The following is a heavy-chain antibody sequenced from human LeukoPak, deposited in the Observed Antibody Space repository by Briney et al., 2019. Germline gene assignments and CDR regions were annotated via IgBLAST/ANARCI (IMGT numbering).Heavy chain of an antibody. CDR2: IGGSGGST. V-gene: IGHV3-23*01. D-gene: IGHD5-24*01. CDR1: GFTFSSYA. Sequence: GGSLRLSCAASGFTFSSYAMSWVRQAPGKGLEWVSSIGGSGGSTYYADSVKGRFTISSDNSKNTVYLQMNSLKDEDTAVYYCARDAETSLANWGQGTLVTVSP. CDR3: ARDAETSLAN. J-gene: IGHJ4*02.